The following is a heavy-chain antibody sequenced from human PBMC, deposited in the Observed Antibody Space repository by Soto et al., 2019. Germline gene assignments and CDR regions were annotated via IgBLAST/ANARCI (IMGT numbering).Heavy chain of an antibody. J-gene: IGHJ4*02. CDR3: AKMTTRRFDY. CDR1: GFTFSSYA. D-gene: IGHD4-17*01. CDR2: ISGSGLST. Sequence: SVGSLRLSCAASGFTFSSYAMSWVRQAPGKGLEWVSGISGSGLSTNYADSVKGRFTISRDNSKNTLYLQMNSLRAEDTAVYYCAKMTTRRFDYWGQGTLVTVSS. V-gene: IGHV3-23*01.